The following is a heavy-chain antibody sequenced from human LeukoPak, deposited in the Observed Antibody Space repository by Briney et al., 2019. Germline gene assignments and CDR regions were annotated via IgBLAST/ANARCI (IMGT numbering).Heavy chain of an antibody. CDR3: RSSGYENTFDI. V-gene: IGHV3-72*01. J-gene: IGHJ3*02. CDR2: TRNKANSYTT. Sequence: GGSLRLSCAASGFTFSDDYMDWVRQAPGKGLEWVGRTRNKANSYTTEYAASVKGRFTISRDDSKNSLYLQMNSLKTEDTAVYYCRSSGYENTFDIWGQGTMVTVSS. D-gene: IGHD5-12*01. CDR1: GFTFSDDY.